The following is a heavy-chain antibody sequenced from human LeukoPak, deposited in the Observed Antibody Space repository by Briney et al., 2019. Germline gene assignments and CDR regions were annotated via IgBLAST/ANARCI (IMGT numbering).Heavy chain of an antibody. J-gene: IGHJ5*02. D-gene: IGHD1-26*01. CDR1: AYSISDGWV. Sequence: PSETLSLTCTVSAYSISDGWVWGMIRQPPGKGLEWIGSIYRSGTTYYNPSRKSRVTMSVDTSNNQFFLKLTSVTAADTALYYCSRLSHVAGAPKVSWFDPWGQGTLVTVSS. V-gene: IGHV4-38-2*02. CDR2: IYRSGTT. CDR3: SRLSHVAGAPKVSWFDP.